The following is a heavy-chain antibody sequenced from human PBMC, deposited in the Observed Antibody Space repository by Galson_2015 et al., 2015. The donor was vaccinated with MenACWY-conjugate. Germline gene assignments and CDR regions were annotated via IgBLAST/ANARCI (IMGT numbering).Heavy chain of an antibody. CDR2: IYPGDSDT. CDR1: GYSFTSYW. J-gene: IGHJ3*02. Sequence: GYSFTSYWIGWVRQMPGKGLEWMGIIYPGDSDTRYSPSFQGQVTISADKSISTAYLQWSSLKASDTAMYYCARQYSSSVDAFDIWGQGTMVTVSS. D-gene: IGHD6-6*01. CDR3: ARQYSSSVDAFDI. V-gene: IGHV5-51*01.